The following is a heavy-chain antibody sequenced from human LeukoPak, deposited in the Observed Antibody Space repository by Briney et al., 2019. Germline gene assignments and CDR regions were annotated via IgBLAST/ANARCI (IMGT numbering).Heavy chain of an antibody. Sequence: SETLSLTCAVSGGSSRSGDYFWSWIRQPPGKGLERIGHIHYSGNTYYNPSLKSRVSISVDTSKNQFSLKLSSVTAADTAVYYCARENNDYGGKKAFDYWGQGTLVTVSS. V-gene: IGHV4-30-4*01. J-gene: IGHJ4*02. CDR2: IHYSGNT. CDR1: GGSSRSGDYF. D-gene: IGHD4-23*01. CDR3: ARENNDYGGKKAFDY.